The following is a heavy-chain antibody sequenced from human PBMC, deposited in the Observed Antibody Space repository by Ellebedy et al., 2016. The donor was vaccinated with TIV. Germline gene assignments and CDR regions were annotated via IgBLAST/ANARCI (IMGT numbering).Heavy chain of an antibody. D-gene: IGHD3-22*01. CDR2: ISGSGGST. CDR3: AKDGGIDDSSGSDFDY. V-gene: IGHV3-23*01. J-gene: IGHJ4*02. Sequence: GESLKISXAASGFTFSSYAMSWVRQAPGKGLEWVSAISGSGGSTYYADSVKGRFTISRDNSKNTLYLQMNSLRAEDTAVYYCAKDGGIDDSSGSDFDYWGQGTLVTVSS. CDR1: GFTFSSYA.